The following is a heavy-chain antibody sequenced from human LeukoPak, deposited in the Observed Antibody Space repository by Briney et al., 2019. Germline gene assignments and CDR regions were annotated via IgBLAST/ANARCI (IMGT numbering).Heavy chain of an antibody. J-gene: IGHJ3*02. V-gene: IGHV3-33*01. CDR2: IWYDGSNK. D-gene: IGHD6-13*01. Sequence: GGSLRLSCAASGFTLSSYGMHWVRQAPGKGLEWVAVIWYDGSNKYYADSVKGRFTISRDNSKNTLYLQMNSLRAEDTAVYYCARAPAAEDAFDIWGQGTMVTVSS. CDR1: GFTLSSYG. CDR3: ARAPAAEDAFDI.